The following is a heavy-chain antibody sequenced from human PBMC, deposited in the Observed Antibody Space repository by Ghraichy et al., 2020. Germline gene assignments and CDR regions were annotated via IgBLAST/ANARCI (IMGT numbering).Heavy chain of an antibody. CDR2: IGGSGATT. Sequence: GGSLRLSCAASGFTFSTYAMSWVRQAPGKGLEWVASIGGSGATTFYADSVKGRFTISRDNSKNTLYLQLNSLRAEDTAVYYCAKDRGYSFGYGDLYYFDYWGQGTLVTVSS. CDR3: AKDRGYSFGYGDLYYFDY. V-gene: IGHV3-23*01. D-gene: IGHD5-18*01. CDR1: GFTFSTYA. J-gene: IGHJ4*02.